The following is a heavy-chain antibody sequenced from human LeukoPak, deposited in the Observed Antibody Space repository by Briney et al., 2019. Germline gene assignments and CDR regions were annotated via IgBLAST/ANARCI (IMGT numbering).Heavy chain of an antibody. D-gene: IGHD3-10*01. J-gene: IGHJ4*02. CDR2: IYSGGRT. CDR1: GFTVSNNY. CDR3: ARVSGSVFWRYFDS. Sequence: GGSLRLSCAASGFTVSNNYMTWVRPAPGKGLEGVSIIYSGGRTNYADSVKGRFTISRDNSTNTLYLQMNSLRAEDTAGYYCARVSGSVFWRYFDSWGQGTLVTVSS. V-gene: IGHV3-53*01.